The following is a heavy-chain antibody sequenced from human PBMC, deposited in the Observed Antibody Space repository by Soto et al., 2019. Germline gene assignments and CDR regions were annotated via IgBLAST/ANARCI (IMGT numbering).Heavy chain of an antibody. Sequence: GGSLRLSCSASGFPFSSSAMHWVRQAPGKRLEYVSAISSNGGNTYYADSVKGRFTISRDNSKNTLYLHMSSLRAEDTAVYYCVSRYISNWFFDYWGHGTLVTVSS. CDR1: GFPFSSSA. CDR3: VSRYISNWFFDY. V-gene: IGHV3-64D*08. D-gene: IGHD6-13*01. CDR2: ISSNGGNT. J-gene: IGHJ4*01.